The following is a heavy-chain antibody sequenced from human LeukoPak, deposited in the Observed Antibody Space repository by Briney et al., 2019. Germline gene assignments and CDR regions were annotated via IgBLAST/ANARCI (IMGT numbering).Heavy chain of an antibody. Sequence: PGGSLRLSCAASGFTVSSNYMSWVRQAPGKGLEWVSVIYSGGSTYYADSVKGRLTISRDNSKNTLYLQMNSLRAEDTAVYYCARVIVGAFDYWGQGTLVTVSS. V-gene: IGHV3-66*01. J-gene: IGHJ4*02. CDR1: GFTVSSNY. CDR3: ARVIVGAFDY. D-gene: IGHD1-26*01. CDR2: IYSGGST.